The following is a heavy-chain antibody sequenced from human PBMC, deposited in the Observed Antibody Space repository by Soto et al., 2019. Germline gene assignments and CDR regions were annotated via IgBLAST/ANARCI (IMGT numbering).Heavy chain of an antibody. CDR1: GGSISSSTYY. Sequence: SETLSLTCTVSGGSISSSTYYWGWMRQPPGKGLEWIASFFIGGNTYYNPSLKSRVTISVDTSKNQFSLKLSSVTAADTAVYYCASLPGSSSWYWGPFDYWGQGTLVTVSS. D-gene: IGHD6-13*01. CDR2: FFIGGNT. CDR3: ASLPGSSSWYWGPFDY. J-gene: IGHJ4*02. V-gene: IGHV4-39*01.